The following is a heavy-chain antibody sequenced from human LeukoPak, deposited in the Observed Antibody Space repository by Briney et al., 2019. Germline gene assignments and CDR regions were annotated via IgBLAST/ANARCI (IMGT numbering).Heavy chain of an antibody. D-gene: IGHD2-2*01. Sequence: GSLRLSCAASGFTFSSYAMSWIRQPPGKGLEWIGEINHSGSTNYNPSLKSRVTISVDTSKNQFSLKLSSVTAADTAVYYCARGGGAYCSSTSCYRRKGYFDYWGQGTLVTVSS. J-gene: IGHJ4*02. V-gene: IGHV4-34*01. CDR2: INHSGST. CDR3: ARGGGAYCSSTSCYRRKGYFDY. CDR1: GFTFSSYA.